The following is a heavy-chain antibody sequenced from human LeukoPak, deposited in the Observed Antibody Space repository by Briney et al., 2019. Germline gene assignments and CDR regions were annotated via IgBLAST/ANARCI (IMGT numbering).Heavy chain of an antibody. J-gene: IGHJ4*02. CDR1: GYTLTSYY. CDR2: ISAYNGNT. D-gene: IGHD3-22*01. Sequence: ASVKVSCKASGYTLTSYYLHWVRQAPGQGLEWMGWISAYNGNTNYAQKLQGRVTMTTDTSTSTAYMELRSLRSDDTAVYYCARDKTNYYDSSGYYNYWGQGTLVTVSS. CDR3: ARDKTNYYDSSGYYNY. V-gene: IGHV1-18*04.